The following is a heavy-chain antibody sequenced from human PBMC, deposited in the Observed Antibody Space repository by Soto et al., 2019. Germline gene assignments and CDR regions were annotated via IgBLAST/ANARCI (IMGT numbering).Heavy chain of an antibody. D-gene: IGHD5-18*01. V-gene: IGHV3-53*01. CDR2: INSDGST. Sequence: EVQLVESGGGLIPPGGSLRLSCAASGFLVNSAYMTWVRQAPGKGLEWLSMINSDGSTLYAESVKGRFTISRDNSKNRLDLQMYSLRAEDTAMYYCARSGYSFAWGYWGHGTLVIVTS. CDR1: GFLVNSAY. J-gene: IGHJ4*01. CDR3: ARSGYSFAWGY.